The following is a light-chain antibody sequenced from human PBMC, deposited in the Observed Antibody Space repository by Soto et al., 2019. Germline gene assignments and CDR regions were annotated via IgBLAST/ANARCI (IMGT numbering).Light chain of an antibody. J-gene: IGLJ2*01. V-gene: IGLV1-47*01. CDR2: RSN. CDR3: AAWDDSLSALV. Sequence: QPVLTQPPSASGTPGQRVTISCSGSSSNIGSNYVYWYQQLPGTAPKLLIYRSNQRPSGVPDRFSGSKSGTSASLAISGLRSEDEADYYCAAWDDSLSALVFGGGTKVTVL. CDR1: SSNIGSNY.